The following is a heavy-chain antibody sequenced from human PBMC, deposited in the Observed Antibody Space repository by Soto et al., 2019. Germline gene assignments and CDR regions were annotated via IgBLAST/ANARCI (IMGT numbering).Heavy chain of an antibody. CDR2: LNRDGSRT. D-gene: IGHD1-26*01. CDR1: GFTFSTYW. Sequence: AQLVESGGGLVQPGGSLRLSCAASGFTFSTYWMHWVRQVPGQGPVWVSRLNRDGSRTDYADSVRGRFTIFRDNARNTLYLQMNSLRAEDTAMYYCARDLGGAGSYWGHGALVTVSS. V-gene: IGHV3-74*01. J-gene: IGHJ4*01. CDR3: ARDLGGAGSY.